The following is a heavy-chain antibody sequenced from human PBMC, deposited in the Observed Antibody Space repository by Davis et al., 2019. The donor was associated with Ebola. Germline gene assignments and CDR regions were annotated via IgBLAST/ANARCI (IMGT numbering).Heavy chain of an antibody. CDR2: ISYDGSNK. D-gene: IGHD6-13*01. CDR1: GFTFSSYA. J-gene: IGHJ3*02. Sequence: GESLKISCAASGFTFSSYAMHWVRQAPGKGLEWVAVISYDGSNKYYADSVKGRFTISRDNSKNTLYLQMNSLRAEDTAVYYCARDLYIRSSWYEVAFDIWGQGTMVTVSS. V-gene: IGHV3-30-3*01. CDR3: ARDLYIRSSWYEVAFDI.